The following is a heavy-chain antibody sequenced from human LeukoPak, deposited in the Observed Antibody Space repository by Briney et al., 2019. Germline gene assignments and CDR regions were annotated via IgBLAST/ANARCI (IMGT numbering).Heavy chain of an antibody. Sequence: ASVKVSCKASGYTFTGYYMHWVRQAPGQGLGGMGWINPNSGGTNYAQAFQGRVTITSDTSISTAYMELSRLRSDDTAVYYCARIAAAGTPRGMDVWGKGTTVTVSS. J-gene: IGHJ6*04. CDR2: INPNSGGT. CDR3: ARIAAAGTPRGMDV. CDR1: GYTFTGYY. V-gene: IGHV1-2*02. D-gene: IGHD6-13*01.